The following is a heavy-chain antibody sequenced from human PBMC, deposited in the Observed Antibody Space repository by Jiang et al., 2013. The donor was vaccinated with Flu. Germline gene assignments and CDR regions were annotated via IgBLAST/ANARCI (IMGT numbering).Heavy chain of an antibody. V-gene: IGHV1-18*04. Sequence: GAEVKKPGASVKVSCKASGYTFTSYGISWVRQAPGQGLEWMGWISAYNGNTNYAQKLQGRVTMTTDTSTSTAYMELRSLRSDDTAVYYCARDLNLLFGGIYYYYYGMDVWGQGTTVTVSS. D-gene: IGHD3-16*01. CDR1: GYTFTSYG. J-gene: IGHJ6*02. CDR2: ISAYNGNT. CDR3: ARDLNLLFGGIYYYYYGMDV.